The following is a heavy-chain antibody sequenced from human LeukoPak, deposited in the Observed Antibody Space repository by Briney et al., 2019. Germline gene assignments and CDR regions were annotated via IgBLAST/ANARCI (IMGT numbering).Heavy chain of an antibody. CDR3: ARNKQQLVKDLYYGMDV. CDR1: GFTFSSYG. CDR2: IWYDGSNK. J-gene: IGHJ6*02. V-gene: IGHV3-33*01. D-gene: IGHD6-13*01. Sequence: GGSLRLSCAASGFTFSSYGMHWVRQAPGKGLEWVAVIWYDGSNKYYADSVKGRFTISRDNSKNTLYLQMNSLRAEDTAVYYCARNKQQLVKDLYYGMDVWGQGTTVTVSS.